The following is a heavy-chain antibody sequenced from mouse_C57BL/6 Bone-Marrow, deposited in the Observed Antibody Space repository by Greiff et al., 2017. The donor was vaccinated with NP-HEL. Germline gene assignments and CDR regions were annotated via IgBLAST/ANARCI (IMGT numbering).Heavy chain of an antibody. V-gene: IGHV5-6*01. CDR1: GFTFSSYG. CDR2: ISSGGSYT. CDR3: ATPTGTFDY. D-gene: IGHD4-1*02. Sequence: EVKVVESGGDLVKPGGSLKLSCAASGFTFSSYGMSWVRQTPDKRLEWVATISSGGSYTYYPDSVKGRFTISRDNAKNTLYLQMSSLKSEDTAMYYCATPTGTFDYWGQGTTLTVSS. J-gene: IGHJ2*01.